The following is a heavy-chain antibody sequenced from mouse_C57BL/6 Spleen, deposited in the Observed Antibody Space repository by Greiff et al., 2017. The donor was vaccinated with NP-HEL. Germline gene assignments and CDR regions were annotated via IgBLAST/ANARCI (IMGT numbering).Heavy chain of an antibody. CDR3: ARWRVNWYYFDY. D-gene: IGHD4-1*01. J-gene: IGHJ2*01. Sequence: EVQLQQSGPELVKPGASVKISCKASGYTFTDYYMNWVKQSHGKSLEWIGDINPNNGGTSYNQKFKGKATLTVDKSSSTAYMELRSLTSEDSAVYYCARWRVNWYYFDYWGQGTTLTVSS. CDR1: GYTFTDYY. CDR2: INPNNGGT. V-gene: IGHV1-26*01.